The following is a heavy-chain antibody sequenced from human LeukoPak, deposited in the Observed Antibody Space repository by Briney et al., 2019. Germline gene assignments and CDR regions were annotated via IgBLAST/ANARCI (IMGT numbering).Heavy chain of an antibody. CDR2: IKQDGREK. CDR1: GFTFSSYW. Sequence: GGSLRLSCAASGFTFSSYWMSWVRQAPGKGLEWVANIKQDGREKYYVDSVKGRFTISRDNAKNSLYLQMNSLRAEDTAVYYCAARVPAARDKSAFDIWGQGTMVTVSS. D-gene: IGHD2-2*01. V-gene: IGHV3-7*01. J-gene: IGHJ3*02. CDR3: AARVPAARDKSAFDI.